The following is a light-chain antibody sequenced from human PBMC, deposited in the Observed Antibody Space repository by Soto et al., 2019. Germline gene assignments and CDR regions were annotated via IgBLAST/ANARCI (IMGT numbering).Light chain of an antibody. CDR2: GAS. J-gene: IGKJ1*01. CDR1: QSLSPSF. Sequence: DIVLPQFPDTHSFSPGETATLSCRASQSLSPSFLAWYQQKPGQAPRLLISGASSRATGIPDRFSGSGSGTDFTLTIGRREPEDFAVYSCQHYHNSPPTFGQETNEELK. V-gene: IGKV3-20*01. CDR3: QHYHNSPPT.